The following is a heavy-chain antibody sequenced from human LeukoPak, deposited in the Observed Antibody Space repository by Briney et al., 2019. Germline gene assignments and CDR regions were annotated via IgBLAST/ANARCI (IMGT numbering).Heavy chain of an antibody. CDR1: GYTFTTSV. D-gene: IGHD3-10*01. V-gene: IGHV1-3*01. CDR3: ARPFRGVSGYDAYDM. J-gene: IGHJ3*02. CDR2: INAGNGNT. Sequence: ASVKVSCKASGYTFTTSVMHWVRQAPGQRLEWMGWINAGNGNTKCSQRFQGRVTITRDTSSTTVYMDLSSLRSEDTAMYYCARPFRGVSGYDAYDMWGQGTSVTVT.